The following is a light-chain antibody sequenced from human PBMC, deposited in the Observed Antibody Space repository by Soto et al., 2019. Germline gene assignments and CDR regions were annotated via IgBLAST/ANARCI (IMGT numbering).Light chain of an antibody. Sequence: EIVMTQSPATLSVSPGERATLSCRASQTVNSNLAWYQQRPGQAPRLLISGASTRAPGIPARFSGSGSGTEYTLTISSRQSEDFAVYYYQQYNNWPPGTFGQGTKVEI. J-gene: IGKJ1*01. CDR1: QTVNSN. CDR2: GAS. V-gene: IGKV3-15*01. CDR3: QQYNNWPPGT.